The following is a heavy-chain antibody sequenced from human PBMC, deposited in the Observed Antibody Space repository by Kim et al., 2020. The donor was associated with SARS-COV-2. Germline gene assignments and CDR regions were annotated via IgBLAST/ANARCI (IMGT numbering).Heavy chain of an antibody. V-gene: IGHV3-23*01. Sequence: DSGKGRFTISRNNSKNTLYRQMNSLRAEDTAVYYCAKAMNNYYYYYGMDVWGQGTTVTVSS. D-gene: IGHD3-22*01. CDR3: AKAMNNYYYYYGMDV. J-gene: IGHJ6*02.